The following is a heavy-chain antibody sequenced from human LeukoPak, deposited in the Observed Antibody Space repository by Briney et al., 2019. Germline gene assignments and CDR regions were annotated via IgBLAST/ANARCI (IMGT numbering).Heavy chain of an antibody. CDR2: ISASGAGT. Sequence: GGSLRLSCAASRFTFSSYGMTWVRQTPGRGLEWVSDISASGAGTFYADSVKGRFTISRDNSKNSLYLQVNSLRAEDTAVYYCAKYGVAAGQRPYYFDYWGQGTLVTVSS. V-gene: IGHV3-23*01. CDR3: AKYGVAAGQRPYYFDY. CDR1: RFTFSSYG. J-gene: IGHJ4*02. D-gene: IGHD3-3*01.